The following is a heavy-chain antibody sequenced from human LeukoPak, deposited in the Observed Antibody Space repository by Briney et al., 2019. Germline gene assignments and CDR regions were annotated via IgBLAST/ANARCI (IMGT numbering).Heavy chain of an antibody. CDR2: ISGSGGST. D-gene: IGHD5-12*01. CDR3: ARSEVDIVATVCFDY. CDR1: GFTFSSYA. V-gene: IGHV3-23*01. J-gene: IGHJ4*02. Sequence: GGSLRLSCAASGFTFSSYAMSWVRQAPGKGLEWVSAISGSGGSTDYADSVKGRFTISRDNSKNTLYLQMNSLRAEDTAVYYCARSEVDIVATVCFDYWGQGTLVTVSS.